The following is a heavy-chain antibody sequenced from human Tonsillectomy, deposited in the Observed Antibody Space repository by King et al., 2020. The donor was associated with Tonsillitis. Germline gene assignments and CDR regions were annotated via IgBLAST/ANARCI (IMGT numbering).Heavy chain of an antibody. CDR2: LNPNSGGT. V-gene: IGHV1-2*02. CDR3: ARGSPFYDSSGFFFYFDY. D-gene: IGHD3-22*01. J-gene: IGHJ4*02. Sequence: QLVQSGAEVKKPGASVKVSCKASGYSFTGQYMHWVRQAPGQGLEWMGWLNPNSGGTNNAQKFQGRVTMTRDTSLSTAYMELSRLRSDDTAVYYCARGSPFYDSSGFFFYFDYWGQGTLVTVSS. CDR1: GYSFTGQY.